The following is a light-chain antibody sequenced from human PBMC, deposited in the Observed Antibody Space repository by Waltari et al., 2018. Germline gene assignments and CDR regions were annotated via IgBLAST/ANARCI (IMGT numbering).Light chain of an antibody. V-gene: IGLV2-14*03. CDR3: CSFTRSSTWV. CDR1: TNDLGGYNY. J-gene: IGLJ3*02. Sequence: QSALTQPASVSGSPGQSIIISCTGTTNDLGGYNYVSWYQQHPGKAPNPMIYDVNSRPAGVSSRFSGSKSGNTASQIISGLQAEDEADYYCCSFTRSSTWVFGGGTKVTVL. CDR2: DVN.